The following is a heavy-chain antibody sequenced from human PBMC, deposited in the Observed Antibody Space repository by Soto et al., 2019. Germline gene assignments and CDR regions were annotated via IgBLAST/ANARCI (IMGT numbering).Heavy chain of an antibody. CDR3: ARQALGWVGETTYYYFDY. D-gene: IGHD1-26*01. J-gene: IGHJ4*02. Sequence: QLQLQESGPGLVKPSETLSLTCTASGGSISSSSYYWGWIRQPPGKGLEWIGSIYYSGSTYYNPSLKSRVTISVDTSKNQFSLKLRSVTAADTAVYYCARQALGWVGETTYYYFDYWGQGTLVTVSS. CDR2: IYYSGST. V-gene: IGHV4-39*01. CDR1: GGSISSSSYY.